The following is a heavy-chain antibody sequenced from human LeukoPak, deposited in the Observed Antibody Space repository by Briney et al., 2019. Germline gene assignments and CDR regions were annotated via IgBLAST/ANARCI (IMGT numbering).Heavy chain of an antibody. V-gene: IGHV4-59*01. CDR2: IYYSGST. CDR1: GGSITSYH. D-gene: IGHD5-24*01. J-gene: IGHJ4*02. Sequence: SETLSLTCTVSGGSITSYHWSWIRQPPGKGLEWIGYIYYSGSTNYNPSLKSRVTISVDTSKNQFSLNLRSVTAADTAVYYCARGSRDGYNHFDYWGQGTLVTVSS. CDR3: ARGSRDGYNHFDY.